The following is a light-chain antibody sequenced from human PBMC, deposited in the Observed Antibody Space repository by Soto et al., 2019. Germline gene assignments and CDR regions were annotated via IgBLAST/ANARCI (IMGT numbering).Light chain of an antibody. J-gene: IGKJ1*01. V-gene: IGKV1-6*01. CDR2: ATS. CDR1: QDIRTE. CDR3: LQDYNYPRT. Sequence: AIQMTQSPSSLSASVGDRVTITCRASQDIRTELGWYQQKPGKAPNLLIYATSSLQSGVPSRFSGSGSGTDFTLTINSLQPEDFATYYCLQDYNYPRTFGQGTKVEIK.